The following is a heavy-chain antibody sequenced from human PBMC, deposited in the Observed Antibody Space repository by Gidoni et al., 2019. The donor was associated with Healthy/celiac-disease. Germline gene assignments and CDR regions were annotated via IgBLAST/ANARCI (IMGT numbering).Heavy chain of an antibody. V-gene: IGHV1-18*01. CDR1: CYTFASHG. J-gene: IGHJ5*02. Sequence: HVQLVQSGSEVKKPGASAKVSCKASCYTFASHGICLVRQAPGQGLEWMGWIIAYNGNTNFAQKLQGRVTMTTDTSTSTAYMELKRLRSDDTAVEYWAKGGGPYYDILAGYFGNWFDPWGQGTPVTVSS. D-gene: IGHD3-9*01. CDR3: AKGGGPYYDILAGYFGNWFDP. CDR2: IIAYNGNT.